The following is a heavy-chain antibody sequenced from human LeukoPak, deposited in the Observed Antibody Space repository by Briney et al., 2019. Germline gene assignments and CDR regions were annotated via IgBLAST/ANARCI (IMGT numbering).Heavy chain of an antibody. J-gene: IGHJ4*02. Sequence: SRDNSKNTLYLQMNSLRAEDTAVYYCARADITMVHFDYWGQGTLVTVSS. V-gene: IGHV3-30*07. CDR3: ARADITMVHFDY. D-gene: IGHD5-18*01.